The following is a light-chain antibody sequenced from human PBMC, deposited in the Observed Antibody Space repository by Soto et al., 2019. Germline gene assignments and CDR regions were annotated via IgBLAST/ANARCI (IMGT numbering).Light chain of an antibody. Sequence: VLTQSPCSLSFSPLYRATLSSSISQSVMSNYLAWYQQKPGQPPRLLIYAASTRAAAVPDRFTGSGSGTDFALTISRLEPEDFGVYYCQQYGDSPLTSGPGTKVDIK. V-gene: IGKV3-20*01. CDR3: QQYGDSPLT. J-gene: IGKJ3*01. CDR1: QSVMSNY. CDR2: AAS.